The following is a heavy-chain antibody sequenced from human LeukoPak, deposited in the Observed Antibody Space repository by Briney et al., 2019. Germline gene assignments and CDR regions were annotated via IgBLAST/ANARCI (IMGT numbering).Heavy chain of an antibody. Sequence: PGGSLRLSCAASGFTVSSNYMSWVRQAPGKGLEWVSVIYSGGSTYYADSVKGRFTISRDNSKNTLYLQMNSLRAEDTAVYYCAKSLLLWFGELGNDYWGQGTLVTVSS. CDR1: GFTVSSNY. CDR2: IYSGGST. CDR3: AKSLLLWFGELGNDY. J-gene: IGHJ4*02. D-gene: IGHD3-10*01. V-gene: IGHV3-53*01.